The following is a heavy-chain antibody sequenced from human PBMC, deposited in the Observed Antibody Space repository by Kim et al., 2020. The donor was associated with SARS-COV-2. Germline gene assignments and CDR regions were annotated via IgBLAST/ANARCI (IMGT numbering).Heavy chain of an antibody. CDR1: GFTFSSYS. V-gene: IGHV3-7*01. CDR2: IKHDGGKN. J-gene: IGHJ4*02. CDR3: ARDPYDAHGSAGYGAFVY. D-gene: IGHD3-10*01. Sequence: GGSLRLSCAASGFTFSSYSMNWARQAPGKGLEWVASIKHDGGKNQYVDSVRGRFTISRDNATDSLSLQMDNLRAGDTAVYYCARDPYDAHGSAGYGAFVYCGQGTLVSVSS.